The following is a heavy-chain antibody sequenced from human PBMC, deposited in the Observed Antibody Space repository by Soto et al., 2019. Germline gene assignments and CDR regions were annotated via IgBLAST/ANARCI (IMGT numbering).Heavy chain of an antibody. J-gene: IGHJ4*02. CDR2: VYYTGST. CDR1: GDSISTFY. D-gene: IGHD3-22*01. V-gene: IGHV4-59*01. Sequence: SETLSLTCTVSGDSISTFYWGWMRQSPGKELEWIGYVYYTGSTNYNPSLKSRVTISVDRSKNQFSPKLTSANAADTAAYYCARGRTVRNYADDSSDYFYFFDYWGQGTQVTVSS. CDR3: ARGRTVRNYADDSSDYFYFFDY.